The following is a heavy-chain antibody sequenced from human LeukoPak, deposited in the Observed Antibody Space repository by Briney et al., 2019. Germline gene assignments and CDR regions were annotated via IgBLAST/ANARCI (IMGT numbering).Heavy chain of an antibody. CDR1: GFTFSSYA. V-gene: IGHV3-23*01. D-gene: IGHD6-13*01. CDR3: AKYIPSSWYFDY. Sequence: GGSLRLTCAACGFTFSSYAMSWVRQAPGKGLEWVSAISGSGGSTYYADSVKGRFTISRDNSKNTLYLQMNSLRAEDTAVYYCAKYIPSSWYFDYWGQGTLVTVSS. CDR2: ISGSGGST. J-gene: IGHJ4*02.